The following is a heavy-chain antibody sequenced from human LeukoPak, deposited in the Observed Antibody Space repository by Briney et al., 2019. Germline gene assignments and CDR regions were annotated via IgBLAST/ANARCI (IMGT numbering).Heavy chain of an antibody. CDR3: ARDQRGYYDFWSGSLEGWFDP. V-gene: IGHV4-59*01. D-gene: IGHD3-3*01. CDR2: IYYSGST. J-gene: IGHJ5*02. CDR1: GGSISNYY. Sequence: SETLSLTCTVSGGSISNYYWSWIRQPPGKGLEWIGYIYYSGSTNYNPSLKSRVTISVDTSKNQFSLKLNSVTAADTAVYYCARDQRGYYDFWSGSLEGWFDPWGQGTLVTVPS.